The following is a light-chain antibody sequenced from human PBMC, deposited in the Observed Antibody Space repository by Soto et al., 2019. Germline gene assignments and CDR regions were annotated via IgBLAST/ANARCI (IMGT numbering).Light chain of an antibody. CDR2: EVT. Sequence: QSALTQPASVSGSPGQSITISCTGTSSDIGGYKYVSWYQQHPGKAPKLMIYEVTNRPSGVSNRFSGSKSGNTASLTISVLQAEDEADYYCSSYTTSSTLFGGGTKLTVL. CDR3: SSYTTSSTL. J-gene: IGLJ3*02. CDR1: SSDIGGYKY. V-gene: IGLV2-14*01.